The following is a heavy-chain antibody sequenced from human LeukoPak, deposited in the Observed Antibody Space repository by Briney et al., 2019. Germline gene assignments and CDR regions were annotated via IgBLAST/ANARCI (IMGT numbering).Heavy chain of an antibody. V-gene: IGHV1-18*01. CDR1: VHTFTNYG. J-gene: IGHJ4*02. CDR2: ICAYNGNT. CDR3: ASGSVVFDY. D-gene: IGHD2-15*01. Sequence: GASVKVSCKASVHTFTNYGISWVRQAPGQGLEWMGWICAYNGNTNYAQKLQGRVTMTTDTSTSTAYMELRSLRSDDTAVYYCASGSVVFDYWGQGTLVTVSS.